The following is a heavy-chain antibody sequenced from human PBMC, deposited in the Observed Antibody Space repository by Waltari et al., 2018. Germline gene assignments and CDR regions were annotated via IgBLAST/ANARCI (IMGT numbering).Heavy chain of an antibody. CDR2: IRYDGSKK. J-gene: IGHJ4*02. CDR1: GFTFSSYG. CDR3: AKDRPSIAVALSYYFDY. Sequence: QVQLVESGGGVVQPGGSLRLSCAASGFTFSSYGMHWVRQAPGKGLEWLAFIRYDGSKKYYADSVKGRFTISRDNSKNTLYLQMNSLRAEDTAVYYCAKDRPSIAVALSYYFDYWGQGTLVTVSS. V-gene: IGHV3-30*02. D-gene: IGHD6-19*01.